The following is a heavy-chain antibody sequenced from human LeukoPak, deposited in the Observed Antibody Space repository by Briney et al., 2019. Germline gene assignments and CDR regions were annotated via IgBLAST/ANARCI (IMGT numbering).Heavy chain of an antibody. D-gene: IGHD2-2*01. Sequence: ASETLSLTCSVSGGSIDNSHWTWIRQPPAKGLEWIGCIYNRGTTIYNPSLRSRLTISVDTSKNQLSLRLSSVTAADTAAYFCARDSPTSPPAYYGMDVWGRGTTVTVSS. J-gene: IGHJ6*02. CDR3: ARDSPTSPPAYYGMDV. CDR2: IYNRGTT. V-gene: IGHV4-59*12. CDR1: GGSIDNSH.